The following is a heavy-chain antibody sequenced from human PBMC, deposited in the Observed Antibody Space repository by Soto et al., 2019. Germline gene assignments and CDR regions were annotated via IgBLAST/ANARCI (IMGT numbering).Heavy chain of an antibody. V-gene: IGHV3-74*01. CDR1: GFTFSSYW. CDR2: INSDWSST. D-gene: IGHD2-15*01. Sequence: GGSLRLSCAASGFTFSSYWLHRVRQAPEKGLVLVSRINSDWSSTSYANSVKGRFTISRANAKNTLYLQMNSLRAEDTAVYYCARVGCSGGSCCPYCYYYGMDVWGQGTTVTVSS. CDR3: ARVGCSGGSCCPYCYYYGMDV. J-gene: IGHJ6*02.